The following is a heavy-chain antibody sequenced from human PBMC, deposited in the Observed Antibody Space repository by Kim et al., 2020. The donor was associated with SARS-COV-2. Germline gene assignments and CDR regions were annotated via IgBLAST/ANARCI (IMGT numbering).Heavy chain of an antibody. D-gene: IGHD3-3*01. CDR3: AKGGFRFWSGYYYYYYMDV. V-gene: IGHV3-23*01. CDR1: GFTFSSYA. CDR2: ISGSGGST. Sequence: GGSLRLSCAASGFTFSSYAMSWVRQAPGKGLEWVSAISGSGGSTYYADSVKGRFTISRDNSKNTLYLQMNSLRAEDTAVYYCAKGGFRFWSGYYYYYYMDVWGKGTTVTVSS. J-gene: IGHJ6*03.